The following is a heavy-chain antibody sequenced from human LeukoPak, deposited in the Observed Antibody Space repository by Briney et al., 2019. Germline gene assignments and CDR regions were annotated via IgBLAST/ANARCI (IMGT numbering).Heavy chain of an antibody. J-gene: IGHJ6*04. CDR2: ISTDGNNT. CDR3: TKETPQMDV. Sequence: PGGSLRLSCAASGFTFSSYWMHWVRQAPGKGLDWVSRISTDGNNTHYADSVKGRFTISRDNAKNSLYLQMNRLRAEDTAVYYCTKETPQMDVWGKGTTVTVSS. CDR1: GFTFSSYW. D-gene: IGHD2-15*01. V-gene: IGHV3-74*01.